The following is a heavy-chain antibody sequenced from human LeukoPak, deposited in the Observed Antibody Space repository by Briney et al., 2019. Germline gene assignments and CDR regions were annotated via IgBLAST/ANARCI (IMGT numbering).Heavy chain of an antibody. CDR2: IYHSGST. CDR3: ARENYVWGSYRAFDY. V-gene: IGHV4-38-2*02. CDR1: GYSISSVYY. J-gene: IGHJ4*02. Sequence: SETLSLTCTVSGYSISSVYYWGWIRQPPGKGLEWIGTIYHSGSTSYNPSLKSRVTISVDTAKSQFSLKLSAVTAADTAVYYCARENYVWGSYRAFDYWGQGTLVTVSS. D-gene: IGHD3-16*02.